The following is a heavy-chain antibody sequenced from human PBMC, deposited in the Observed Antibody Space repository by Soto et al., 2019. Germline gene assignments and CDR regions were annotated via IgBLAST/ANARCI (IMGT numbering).Heavy chain of an antibody. CDR2: INPNSGGT. CDR3: ARASSSSYVERQRGTDY. D-gene: IGHD6-13*01. Sequence: GASVKVSCKASGYTFTGYYMHWVRQAPGQGLEWMGWINPNSGGTNYAQKFQGRVTMTRDTSISTAYMELSRLRSDDTAVYYCARASSSSYVERQRGTDYWGQGTLVTVSS. V-gene: IGHV1-2*02. CDR1: GYTFTGYY. J-gene: IGHJ4*02.